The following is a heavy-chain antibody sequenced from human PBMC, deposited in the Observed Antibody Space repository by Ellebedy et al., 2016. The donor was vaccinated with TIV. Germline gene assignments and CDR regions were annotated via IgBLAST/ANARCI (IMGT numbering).Heavy chain of an antibody. J-gene: IGHJ4*02. CDR2: ISGSDAGT. CDR3: ARLKVVDKRNY. Sequence: GGSLRLSXEASGFTFSNYAMNWVRQAPGKGLEWVSAISGSDAGTYYADSVKGRFTISRDNSKNTLYLQMNSLRAEDTAVYYCARLKVVDKRNYWGQGTLVTVSS. V-gene: IGHV3-23*01. D-gene: IGHD3-22*01. CDR1: GFTFSNYA.